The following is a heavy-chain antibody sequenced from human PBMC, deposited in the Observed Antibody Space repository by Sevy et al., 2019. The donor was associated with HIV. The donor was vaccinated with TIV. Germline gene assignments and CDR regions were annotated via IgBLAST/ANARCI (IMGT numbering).Heavy chain of an antibody. V-gene: IGHV3-7*01. CDR2: IKQDGSEK. CDR3: PREGSPYDTYYYYYGMDV. D-gene: IGHD5-12*01. CDR1: GFTFNSYW. J-gene: IGHJ6*02. Sequence: GGSLRLSCAASGFTFNSYWMSWVRQAPGKGLEWVANIKQDGSEKYYVDSVKGRFTISRDNSQNSLFLQMNTLRAEDMAVYYCPREGSPYDTYYYYYGMDVWGQGTTVTVSS.